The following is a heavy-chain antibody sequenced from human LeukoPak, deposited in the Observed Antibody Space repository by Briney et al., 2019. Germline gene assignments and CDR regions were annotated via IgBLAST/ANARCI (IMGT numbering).Heavy chain of an antibody. Sequence: GSSVKVSCKASGGTFSSYAISWVRQAPGQRLEWMGRIIPILGIANYAQKFQGRVTITADKSTSTAYMELSSLRSEDTAVYYCARGAVAGPIFDYWGQGTLVTVSS. D-gene: IGHD6-19*01. CDR1: GGTFSSYA. J-gene: IGHJ4*02. V-gene: IGHV1-69*04. CDR3: ARGAVAGPIFDY. CDR2: IIPILGIA.